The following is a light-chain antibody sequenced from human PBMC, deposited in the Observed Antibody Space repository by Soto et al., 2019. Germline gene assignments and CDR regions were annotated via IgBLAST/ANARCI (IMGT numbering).Light chain of an antibody. V-gene: IGLV2-8*01. CDR1: KNDVGFYDF. CDR3: KSYAGSNTYV. CDR2: EVV. Sequence: QSVLTQPPSASGSPGQSVTISCTGTKNDVGFYDFVSWYHHHPGKAPRLIIYEVVQRPSGVPDRFSGSKSGNTASLTVSGLQAADEADYFCKSYAGSNTYVFGRGTKVTVL. J-gene: IGLJ1*01.